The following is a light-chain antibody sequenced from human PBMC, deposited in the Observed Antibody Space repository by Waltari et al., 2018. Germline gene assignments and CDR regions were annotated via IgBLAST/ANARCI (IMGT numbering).Light chain of an antibody. CDR2: LGS. CDR1: QNLLHSNGNNY. J-gene: IGKJ2*01. V-gene: IGKV2-28*01. CDR3: MQTLQTPPYT. Sequence: DIVMTQSPVSLPVTPGEPASVSCRSSQNLLHSNGNNYLDWYLQKPGQSPQLLIYLGSNRAYGVPDRYSGSGSGTDFTLKISRVEAEDVGIYYCMQTLQTPPYTFGQGTRLEIK.